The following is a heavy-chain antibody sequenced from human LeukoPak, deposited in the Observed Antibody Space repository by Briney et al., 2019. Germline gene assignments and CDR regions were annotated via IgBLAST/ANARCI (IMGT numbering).Heavy chain of an antibody. CDR3: ARDSKSRDGYNLHAFDI. CDR2: ISSSSTI. CDR1: GFTFGPYT. D-gene: IGHD5-24*01. Sequence: GGSLRLSCAASGFTFGPYTMNWVRQAPGKGLEWVSYISSSSTIYYADSVKGRFTISRDNAKNSLYLQMNSLRAEDTAVYYCARDSKSRDGYNLHAFDIWGQGTMVTVSS. J-gene: IGHJ3*02. V-gene: IGHV3-48*04.